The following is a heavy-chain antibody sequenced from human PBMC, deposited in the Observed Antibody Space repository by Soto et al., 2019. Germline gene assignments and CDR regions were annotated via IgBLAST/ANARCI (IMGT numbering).Heavy chain of an antibody. D-gene: IGHD1-26*01. Sequence: ESLSLTGAVSGASISSHYWSWIRQPPGKGLEWIGCIYYSGSINYNPSLKSRVTISVDTSKNQFSLKLSSVTAADTAVYYCARSVGATPFDYWGQGTLVTAPQ. CDR3: ARSVGATPFDY. V-gene: IGHV4-59*11. CDR1: GASISSHY. CDR2: IYYSGSI. J-gene: IGHJ4*02.